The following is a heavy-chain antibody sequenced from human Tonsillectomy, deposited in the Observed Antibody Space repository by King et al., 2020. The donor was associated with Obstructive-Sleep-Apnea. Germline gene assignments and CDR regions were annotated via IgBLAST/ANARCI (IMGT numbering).Heavy chain of an antibody. CDR2: ITWNSTDI. D-gene: IGHD3-9*01. CDR3: VKDAHYYDLLTDYYCEYFPH. J-gene: IGHJ1*01. V-gene: IGHV3-9*01. Sequence: VQLVESGGGLVQPGKSLRLSCAASGFTFEDYAMHWVRQTPGKGLEWVAGITWNSTDIAYADFVKGRFTISRDNAKRSLYLQMNSLRPDDSALYYCVKDAHYYDLLTDYYCEYFPHWGQGTLVTVSS. CDR1: GFTFEDYA.